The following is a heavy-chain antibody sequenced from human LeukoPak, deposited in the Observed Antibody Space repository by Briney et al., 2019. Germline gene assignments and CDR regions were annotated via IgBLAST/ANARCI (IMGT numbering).Heavy chain of an antibody. CDR1: GGSISSYY. CDR2: IYHSGST. J-gene: IGHJ3*02. D-gene: IGHD3-10*01. V-gene: IGHV4-59*12. CDR3: ARDQDSGTGLAFDI. Sequence: SETLSLTCTVSGGSISSYYWSWIRQPPGKGLEWIGYIYHSGSTYYNPSLKSRVTISVDRSKNQFSLKLSSVTAADTAVYYCARDQDSGTGLAFDIWGQGTMVTVSS.